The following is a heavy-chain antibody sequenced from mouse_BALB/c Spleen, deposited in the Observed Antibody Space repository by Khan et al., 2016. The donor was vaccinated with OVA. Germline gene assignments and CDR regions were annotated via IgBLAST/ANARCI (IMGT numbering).Heavy chain of an antibody. CDR1: GYSITSGYA. J-gene: IGHJ2*01. CDR2: ISYSGGT. CDR3: ARGNYYGYYFDY. D-gene: IGHD1-1*01. Sequence: EVQLQESGPGLVKPSQSLSLTCTVTGYSITSGYAWNWIRQFPGNKLEWMGYISYSGGTSYNPSLKSRISITRDTSKNQFFLQLNSVTTEDTATYYCARGNYYGYYFDYWGQGTPLTVS. V-gene: IGHV3-2*02.